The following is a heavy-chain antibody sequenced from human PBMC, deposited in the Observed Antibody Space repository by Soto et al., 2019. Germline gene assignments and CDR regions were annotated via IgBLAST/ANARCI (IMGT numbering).Heavy chain of an antibody. Sequence: SQTLSLTCAISGDSVSSYSAAWTWIRQSPSGVREWLGRTYYRSRFFSDYAEAVKSRIIINPDTSKNRFSLQLKSVTPEDTAVYYCVRDRYSSSGWFDPWGQGTPVTVSS. CDR1: GDSVSSYSAA. D-gene: IGHD3-10*01. V-gene: IGHV6-1*01. CDR2: TYYRSRFFS. CDR3: VRDRYSSSGWFDP. J-gene: IGHJ5*02.